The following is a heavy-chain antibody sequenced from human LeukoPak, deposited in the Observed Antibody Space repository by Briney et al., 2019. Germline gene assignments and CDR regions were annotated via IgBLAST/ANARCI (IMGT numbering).Heavy chain of an antibody. D-gene: IGHD6-25*01. CDR3: ARDGGTSLWFDP. Sequence: GASVKVSCKASGYTFTSYYMHWVRQAPGQGLEWMGGITPIFGTTKYAQKFQGRVTITADKSTTTAYMELSSLRSEDTAVYYCARDGGTSLWFDPWGQGTLVTVSS. CDR2: ITPIFGTT. J-gene: IGHJ5*02. V-gene: IGHV1-69*06. CDR1: GYTFTSYY.